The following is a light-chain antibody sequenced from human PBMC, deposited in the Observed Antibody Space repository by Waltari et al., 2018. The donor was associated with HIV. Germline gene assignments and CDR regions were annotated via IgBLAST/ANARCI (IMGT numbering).Light chain of an antibody. J-gene: IGKJ1*01. Sequence: DIVLTQSPDSLAASLGERDTINCKANQTVLYTSNTKNYLAWYQQKPGQPPKLLIYWASTRESGVPDRFSGSGSGTDFTLTIRSLQAEDVAVYYCQQYFSTPWTFGQGTKVEIK. V-gene: IGKV4-1*01. CDR1: QTVLYTSNTKNY. CDR2: WAS. CDR3: QQYFSTPWT.